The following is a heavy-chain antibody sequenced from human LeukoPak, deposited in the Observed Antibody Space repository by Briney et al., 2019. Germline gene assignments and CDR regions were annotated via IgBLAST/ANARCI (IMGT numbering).Heavy chain of an antibody. D-gene: IGHD5-24*01. V-gene: IGHV1-69*04. Sequence: SVKVSCKASGGTFSSYAISWVRQAPGQGLEWMGRIIPILGIANYAQRFQGRVTITADKSTSTAYMELSSLRSEDTAVYYCARDVEEMATIYYYYGMDVWGQGTTVTVSS. CDR3: ARDVEEMATIYYYYGMDV. CDR1: GGTFSSYA. J-gene: IGHJ6*02. CDR2: IIPILGIA.